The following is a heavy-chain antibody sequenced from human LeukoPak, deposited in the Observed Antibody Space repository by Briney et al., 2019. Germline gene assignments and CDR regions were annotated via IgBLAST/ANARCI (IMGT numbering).Heavy chain of an antibody. D-gene: IGHD3-10*01. J-gene: IGHJ3*02. Sequence: PSETLSLTCAVSSGSIFSSNWWSWVRQPPGKGLEWIGQIFHSGSTSYSPSLKSRVTMSLDKSKNQFSLNLTSVTAADTAVYYCAKSNGYGLIDIWGQGTMVTVSS. V-gene: IGHV4-4*02. CDR3: AKSNGYGLIDI. CDR2: IFHSGST. CDR1: SGSIFSSNW.